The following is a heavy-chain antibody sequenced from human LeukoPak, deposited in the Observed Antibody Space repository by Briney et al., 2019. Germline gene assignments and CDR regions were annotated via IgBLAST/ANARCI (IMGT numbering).Heavy chain of an antibody. Sequence: ASVTVSCKASVYSFTGYYIHWVRQAPGQGREWMGWINPNSRGTNYAQKFQGRVTMTRETAISTAYVELSSLTSDDTAVYYCARDPPQSSYTDVWGIGTTVTVSS. CDR2: INPNSRGT. J-gene: IGHJ6*03. CDR3: ARDPPQSSYTDV. V-gene: IGHV1-2*02. CDR1: VYSFTGYY.